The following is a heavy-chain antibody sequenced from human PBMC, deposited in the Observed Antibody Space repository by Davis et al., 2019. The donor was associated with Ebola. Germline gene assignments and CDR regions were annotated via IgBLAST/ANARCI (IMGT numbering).Heavy chain of an antibody. Sequence: ASSVKVSFKASGYTFSVYDFNWGRQAAGQGLEWIGWMNPHTGYTGYAQKFQGRVTMTRNSSINTAYMELRGLRSDDTAVYYCARGLMDSAAFRAGWFDPWGQGTAVTVS. V-gene: IGHV1-8*01. D-gene: IGHD2/OR15-2a*01. J-gene: IGHJ5*02. CDR2: MNPHTGYT. CDR1: GYTFSVYD. CDR3: ARGLMDSAAFRAGWFDP.